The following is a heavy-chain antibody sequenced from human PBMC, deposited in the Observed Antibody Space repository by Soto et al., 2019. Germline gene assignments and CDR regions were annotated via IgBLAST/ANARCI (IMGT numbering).Heavy chain of an antibody. CDR1: GFTFSNAW. D-gene: IGHD3-3*01. J-gene: IGHJ4*02. Sequence: GGSLRLSCAASGFTFSNAWMSWVRQAPGKGLEWVGRIKSKTDGGTTDYAAPVKGRFTISRDDSKNTLYLQMNSLKTEDTAVYYCTTDFFGTYYDFWSGHTRGVTYWGQGILVTVS. CDR3: TTDFFGTYYDFWSGHTRGVTY. CDR2: IKSKTDGGTT. V-gene: IGHV3-15*01.